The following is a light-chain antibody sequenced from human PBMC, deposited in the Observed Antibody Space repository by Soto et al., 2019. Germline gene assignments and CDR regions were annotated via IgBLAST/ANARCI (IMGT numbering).Light chain of an antibody. J-gene: IGLJ1*01. CDR1: SSDVGSSDI. V-gene: IGLV2-23*02. CDR3: CSYAGRPYV. Sequence: QSVLTQPASMSGSPGQSITISCTGTSSDVGSSDIVSWYQQHPDKAPKLMIYEVSKRPSGVSDRFSGSKSGDTAFLTVSGLQAEDEADYYCCSYAGRPYVFGTGTKLTVL. CDR2: EVS.